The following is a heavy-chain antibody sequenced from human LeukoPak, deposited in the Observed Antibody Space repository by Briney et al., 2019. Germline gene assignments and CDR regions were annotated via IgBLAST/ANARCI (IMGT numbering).Heavy chain of an antibody. CDR2: IIISGRTI. CDR1: GFTFSSYE. D-gene: IGHD6-6*01. V-gene: IGHV3-48*03. CDR3: ARTDISQLGFDY. Sequence: GGSLRLACAASGFTFSSYEMNWVRQAAGKGLEWVSYIIISGRTIYYADSAKGRFTISRYNAKNSLYLQMNSLRAEDTAVYYCARTDISQLGFDYWGQGTLVT. J-gene: IGHJ4*02.